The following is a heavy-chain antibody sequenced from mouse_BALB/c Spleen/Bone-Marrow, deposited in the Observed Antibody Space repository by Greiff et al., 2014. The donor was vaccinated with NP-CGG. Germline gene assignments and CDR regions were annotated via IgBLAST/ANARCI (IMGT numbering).Heavy chain of an antibody. D-gene: IGHD2-12*01. J-gene: IGHJ4*01. CDR2: ISPSNGRS. V-gene: IGHV1S81*02. CDR3: TRSELRRGGYALDY. Sequence: QVQLKESRAELVKPGASVKLSCKASGYSSTSYWMHWVKQRPGQGLEWIGEISPSNGRSNYNEKFKSKATLTVDKSSSTAYMQLSGLTSEDSAVYYCTRSELRRGGYALDYWGLGTSVTVSS. CDR1: GYSSTSYW.